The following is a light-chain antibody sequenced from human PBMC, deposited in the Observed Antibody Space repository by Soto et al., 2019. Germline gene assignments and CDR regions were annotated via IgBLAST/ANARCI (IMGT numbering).Light chain of an antibody. CDR1: SSDIGSYNH. J-gene: IGLJ1*01. Sequence: QSVLTQPASVSGSPGQSITISCSGTSSDIGSYNHVAWYQQFPGKSPKLMIYAVSDRPSGVSDRFSGSKSGITASLTISGLQTEDEADYYCISYTDRQSYLFGTWTKLTVL. V-gene: IGLV2-14*03. CDR2: AVS. CDR3: ISYTDRQSYL.